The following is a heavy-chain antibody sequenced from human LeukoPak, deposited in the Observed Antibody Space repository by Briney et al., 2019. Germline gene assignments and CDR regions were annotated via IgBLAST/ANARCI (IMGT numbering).Heavy chain of an antibody. J-gene: IGHJ6*03. CDR1: GFTFRSYD. D-gene: IGHD6-13*01. CDR3: ARGAAAGRYQYYYMDV. V-gene: IGHV3-33*05. CDR2: ISYDGSNK. Sequence: GGSLRLSCAASGFTFRSYDMHWVRQAPGKGLEWVAIISYDGSNKYYADPVKGRFTISRDNSKNTLYLQMNSLRDEDTAVYYCARGAAAGRYQYYYMDVWGKGTTVTVSS.